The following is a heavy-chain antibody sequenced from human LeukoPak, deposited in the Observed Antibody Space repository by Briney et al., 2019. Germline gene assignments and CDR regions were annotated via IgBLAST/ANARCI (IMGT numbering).Heavy chain of an antibody. Sequence: GGSLRLSCAASGFTFSNATMNWVREAPGKGLEWVGRIKTKSDGGTTDYTAPVKGRFTISRDDSKNTLYLQMHSLKIEDTAMYYCAGDYDHFDVWGRGTLVTVSS. J-gene: IGHJ2*01. D-gene: IGHD4-17*01. CDR2: IKTKSDGGTT. CDR3: AGDYDHFDV. V-gene: IGHV3-15*01. CDR1: GFTFSNAT.